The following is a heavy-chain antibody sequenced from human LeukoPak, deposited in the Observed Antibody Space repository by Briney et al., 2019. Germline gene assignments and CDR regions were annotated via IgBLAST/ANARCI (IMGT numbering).Heavy chain of an antibody. CDR2: IYYSGST. J-gene: IGHJ4*02. CDR3: ARSPPACSGGSCYSLFDY. V-gene: IGHV4-59*01. Sequence: SETLSLTCTVSGGSISSYYWSWIRQPPGKGLEWIGYIYYSGSTNYNPSLKSRVTISVDTSKNQFSLKLSSVTAADTAVYYCARSPPACSGGSCYSLFDYWGQGTLVTVSS. D-gene: IGHD2-15*01. CDR1: GGSISSYY.